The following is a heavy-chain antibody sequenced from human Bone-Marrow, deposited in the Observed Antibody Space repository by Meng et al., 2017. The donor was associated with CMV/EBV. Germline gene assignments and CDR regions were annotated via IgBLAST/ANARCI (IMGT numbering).Heavy chain of an antibody. D-gene: IGHD3-3*01. J-gene: IGHJ6*02. V-gene: IGHV3-48*04. CDR3: ARLARRGNRFLEWSGCRPMDV. CDR2: ISSSSSTI. CDR1: GFTFSSYA. Sequence: GESLKISCAASGFTFSSYAMSWVRQAPGKGLEWVSYISSSSSTIYYADSVKGRFTISRDNAKNSLYLQMNSLRAEDTAVYYCARLARRGNRFLEWSGCRPMDVWGQGTTVTVSS.